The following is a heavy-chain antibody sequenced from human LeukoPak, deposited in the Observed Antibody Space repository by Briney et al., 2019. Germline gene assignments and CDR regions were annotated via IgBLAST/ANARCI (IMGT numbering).Heavy chain of an antibody. D-gene: IGHD4-23*01. CDR3: ARGPRWAKTNFDY. Sequence: ASVKVSCKASGYTFTSYDINWVRQATGQGLEWMGWMNPNSGNTGYAQKFQGRVTITTNTSISTAYTELSSLRSEDTAVYYCARGPRWAKTNFDYWGLGTLVTVSS. J-gene: IGHJ4*02. V-gene: IGHV1-8*03. CDR2: MNPNSGNT. CDR1: GYTFTSYD.